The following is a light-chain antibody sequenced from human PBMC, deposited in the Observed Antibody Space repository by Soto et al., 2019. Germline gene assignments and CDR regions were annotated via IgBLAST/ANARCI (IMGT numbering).Light chain of an antibody. CDR2: KAS. Sequence: DIQMTQSPSTLSASVGDRVSITCRASQDIGYWLAWFQQKPGKAPSLLIYKASTLESGVPSRFSGSGSGTEFTLTISSLQPEDFATYFCQQYNPLSRTFGTGTKLDI. V-gene: IGKV1-5*03. CDR1: QDIGYW. J-gene: IGKJ1*01. CDR3: QQYNPLSRT.